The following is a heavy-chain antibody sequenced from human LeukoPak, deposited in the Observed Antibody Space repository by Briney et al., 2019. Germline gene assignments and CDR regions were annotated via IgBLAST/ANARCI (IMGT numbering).Heavy chain of an antibody. J-gene: IGHJ4*02. Sequence: ASVKVSCKASGYTSTSYYMHWVRQAPGQGLEWMGIINPSGGSTSYAQKFQGRVTMTRDTSTSTVYMELSSLRSEDTAVYYCATLQAYYYDSSGFPLPFDYWGQGTLVTVSS. V-gene: IGHV1-46*01. CDR1: GYTSTSYY. CDR3: ATLQAYYYDSSGFPLPFDY. D-gene: IGHD3-22*01. CDR2: INPSGGST.